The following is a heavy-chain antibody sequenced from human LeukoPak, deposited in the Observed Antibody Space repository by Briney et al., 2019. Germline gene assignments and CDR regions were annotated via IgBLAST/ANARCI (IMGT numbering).Heavy chain of an antibody. Sequence: GGSLRLSCAASGLSFSTYSMNWVRQAPGKGLEWVSSISSSSIYRYYADSVKGRFTISRDNAKKSLYLQMNSLRPEDTAVYYCARDGVRGVTEGGQFDYWGQGTLVTVSS. V-gene: IGHV3-21*01. CDR2: ISSSSIYR. D-gene: IGHD3-10*01. CDR3: ARDGVRGVTEGGQFDY. CDR1: GLSFSTYS. J-gene: IGHJ4*02.